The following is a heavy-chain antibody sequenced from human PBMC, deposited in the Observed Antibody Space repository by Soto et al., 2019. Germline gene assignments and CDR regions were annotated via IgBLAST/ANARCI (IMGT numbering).Heavy chain of an antibody. D-gene: IGHD3-22*01. V-gene: IGHV3-23*01. J-gene: IGHJ3*02. CDR3: AKDQYDSSGYNPDAFDI. Sequence: GGSLRLSCAASGFSFSSYAMSWVRQAPGKGLEWVSGISGSGGSTYYADSVKGRFTISRDNSKNTLYLQMNSLRAEDTAVYYCAKDQYDSSGYNPDAFDIWGQGTMVTVSS. CDR2: ISGSGGST. CDR1: GFSFSSYA.